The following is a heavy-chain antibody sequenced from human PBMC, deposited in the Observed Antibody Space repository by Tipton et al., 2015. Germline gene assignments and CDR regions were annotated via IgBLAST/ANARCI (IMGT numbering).Heavy chain of an antibody. D-gene: IGHD3/OR15-3a*01. CDR3: ARKLPSQEDDF. J-gene: IGHJ4*01. CDR1: GFSVSSNY. V-gene: IGHV3-53*01. Sequence: SLRLSCAASGFSVSSNYMTWVRQAPGKGLEWVSVIYTGGNTYYADSVKGRFTISRDSSKNTLYLQMNNLGVEDTAIYYCARKLPSQEDDFWGQGTLVTVSS. CDR2: IYTGGNT.